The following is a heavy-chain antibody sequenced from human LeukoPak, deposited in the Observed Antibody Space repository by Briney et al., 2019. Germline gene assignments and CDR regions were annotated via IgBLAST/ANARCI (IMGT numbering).Heavy chain of an antibody. CDR3: ARAEYSSYPFNV. Sequence: SETLSLTCTVSGGSISSYYWSWIRQPPGKGLEWIGYIYYSGSTNYNPSLKSRVTISVDTSKNQFSLKLSSVTAADTAVYHCARAEYSSYPFNVWGQGTLVTVSS. J-gene: IGHJ4*02. CDR2: IYYSGST. V-gene: IGHV4-59*01. D-gene: IGHD6-6*01. CDR1: GGSISSYY.